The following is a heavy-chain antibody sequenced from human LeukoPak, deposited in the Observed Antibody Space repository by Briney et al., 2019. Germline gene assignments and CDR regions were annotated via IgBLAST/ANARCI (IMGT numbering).Heavy chain of an antibody. V-gene: IGHV1-69*01. CDR2: IIPIFGTA. Sequence: ASVKVSCKASGGTFSSYAISWVRQAPGQGLEWMGGIIPIFGTANYAQKFQGRVTITADESTSTAYMELSSLRSEDTAVYYCARDILEVYGMDVWGQGTTVTVSS. CDR3: ARDILEVYGMDV. J-gene: IGHJ6*02. D-gene: IGHD3-3*01. CDR1: GGTFSSYA.